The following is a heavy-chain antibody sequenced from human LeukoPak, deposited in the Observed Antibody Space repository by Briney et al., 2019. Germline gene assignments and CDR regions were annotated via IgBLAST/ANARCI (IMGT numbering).Heavy chain of an antibody. CDR1: GFTFSGYW. V-gene: IGHV3-74*01. CDR3: TRGQSPRHDAFDI. J-gene: IGHJ3*02. Sequence: QPGGSLRLSCAASGFTFSGYWVHWVRQAPGKGLVWVSHITNDGSSRSYADSVKGRFTISRDNAKNTVYLQMNGLRAEDTAVYYCTRGQSPRHDAFDIWGQGTMVTVSS. CDR2: ITNDGSSR.